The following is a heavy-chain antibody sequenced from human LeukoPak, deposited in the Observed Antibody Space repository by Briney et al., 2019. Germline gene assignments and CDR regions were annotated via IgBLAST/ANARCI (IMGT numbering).Heavy chain of an antibody. V-gene: IGHV4-4*07. Sequence: SETLSLTCTVSGGSISSYYWSWIRQPAGKELEWIGRIYTSGSTNYNPSLKSRVTMSVDTSKNQFSLKLSSVTAADTAVYYCARIHSGSYRSHFDYWGQGTLVTVSS. J-gene: IGHJ4*02. D-gene: IGHD1-26*01. CDR2: IYTSGST. CDR3: ARIHSGSYRSHFDY. CDR1: GGSISSYY.